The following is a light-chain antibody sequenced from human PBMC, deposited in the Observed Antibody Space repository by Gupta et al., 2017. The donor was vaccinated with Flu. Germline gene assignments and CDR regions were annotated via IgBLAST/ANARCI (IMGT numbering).Light chain of an antibody. CDR2: WAS. CDR3: QQDDRTPWT. J-gene: IGKJ1*01. CDR1: QTVLYSPNSKNY. Sequence: SLGERATINCKSSQTVLYSPNSKNYLAWYQQKPGQPPKLLIYWASTRESGVPDRFSGSGSVTDFTLTISSLQAEDVAVYYCQQDDRTPWTFGQGTKVEIK. V-gene: IGKV4-1*01.